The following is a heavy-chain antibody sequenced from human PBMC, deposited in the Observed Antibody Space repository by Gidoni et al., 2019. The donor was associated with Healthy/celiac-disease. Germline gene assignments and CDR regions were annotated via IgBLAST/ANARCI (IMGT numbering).Heavy chain of an antibody. CDR1: GGSISSSSYY. J-gene: IGHJ4*02. Sequence: QLQLQESGPGLVKLSETLSLTCTVSGGSISSSSYYWGWIRQPPGKGLEWIGSIYYSGSTYYNPSLKSRVTISVDTSKNQFSLKLSSVTAADTAVYYCARDRPVGGSGYYEGSHFDYWGQGTLVTVSS. CDR2: IYYSGST. D-gene: IGHD3-3*01. CDR3: ARDRPVGGSGYYEGSHFDY. V-gene: IGHV4-39*02.